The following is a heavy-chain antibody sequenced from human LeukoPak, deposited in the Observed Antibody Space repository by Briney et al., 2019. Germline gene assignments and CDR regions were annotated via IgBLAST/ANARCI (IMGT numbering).Heavy chain of an antibody. CDR1: GFTFTRYY. J-gene: IGHJ3*02. CDR3: ATSSGYSSSWGAFDI. CDR2: MNLNSGGT. V-gene: IGHV1-2*02. D-gene: IGHD6-13*01. Sequence: ASVKVSCKTSGFTFTRYYMHWVRQAPGQGLEWIGWMNLNSGGTNYEQKFQGRVTMTRDTSINTAYLEVMRLRSDDTAVYYCATSSGYSSSWGAFDIWGQGTMVTVSS.